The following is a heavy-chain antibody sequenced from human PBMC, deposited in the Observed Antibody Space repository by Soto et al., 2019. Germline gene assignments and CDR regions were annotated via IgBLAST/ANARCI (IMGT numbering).Heavy chain of an antibody. CDR1: GFSLSTSGVG. CDR3: AHSPPSTGDTFSYYGMDV. Sequence: QITLKESGPTLVKPTQTLTLTCTFSGFSLSTSGVGVGWIRQPPGKALEWLALIYWDDDKRYSPSLKSRLTITKDTSNNQVVLTMTHIDPVDTATYYCAHSPPSTGDTFSYYGMDVWGQGTTVTVSS. CDR2: IYWDDDK. V-gene: IGHV2-5*02. J-gene: IGHJ6*02. D-gene: IGHD7-27*01.